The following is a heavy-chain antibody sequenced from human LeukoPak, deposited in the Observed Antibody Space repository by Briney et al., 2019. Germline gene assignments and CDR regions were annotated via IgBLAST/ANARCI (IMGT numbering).Heavy chain of an antibody. J-gene: IGHJ4*02. D-gene: IGHD2-15*01. Sequence: PSETLSLTCTVSGGSISSYYWSWIRQPPGKGLEWIGYIYTSGSTNYNPSLKSRVTISVDTSKNQFSLKLSSVTAADTAVYYCARLELGGNRYLGYWGQGTLVTVSS. CDR2: IYTSGST. CDR1: GGSISSYY. CDR3: ARLELGGNRYLGY. V-gene: IGHV4-4*09.